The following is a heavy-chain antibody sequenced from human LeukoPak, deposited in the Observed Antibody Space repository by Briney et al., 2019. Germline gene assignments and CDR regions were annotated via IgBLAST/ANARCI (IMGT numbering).Heavy chain of an antibody. CDR3: ARGVYYYYGMDV. Sequence: GWSLRLSCAASGFTFSSYWMHWVRQAPGKGLVWVSRINSDGSSTSYADSVKGRFTISRDNAKNTLYLQMNSLRAEDTAVYYCARGVYYYYGMDVLGQGTTVTVSS. CDR2: INSDGSST. J-gene: IGHJ6*02. V-gene: IGHV3-74*01. CDR1: GFTFSSYW.